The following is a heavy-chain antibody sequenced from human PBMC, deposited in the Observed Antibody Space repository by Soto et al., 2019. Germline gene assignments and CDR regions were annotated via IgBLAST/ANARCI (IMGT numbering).Heavy chain of an antibody. J-gene: IGHJ5*02. CDR1: GFTLQNYA. CDR3: AKGKSTGDIDRFDP. V-gene: IGHV3-23*01. D-gene: IGHD3-10*01. CDR2: LIGGHYGT. Sequence: GSLRLSCTASGFTLQNYAMAWVRQAPGEGLEWVSTLIGGHYGTAYSYSVKGRFTVPRDNSKNCLYLQMNSLGVEDTAMYFCAKGKSTGDIDRFDPWGQGSLVTVSS.